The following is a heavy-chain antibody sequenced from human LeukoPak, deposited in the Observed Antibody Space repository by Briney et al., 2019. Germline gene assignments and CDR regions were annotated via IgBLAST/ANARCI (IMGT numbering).Heavy chain of an antibody. J-gene: IGHJ5*02. CDR3: ARLSDGWYVGGWFDP. CDR1: GYTFTGYY. V-gene: IGHV1-2*02. D-gene: IGHD6-19*01. CDR2: INPNSGGT. Sequence: ASVNVSCKASGYTFTGYYMHWARQAPGQGLEWMGWINPNSGGTNYARKFQGRVTMTRDTSISTAYMELSRLRSDDTAVYYCARLSDGWYVGGWFDPWGQGTLVTVSS.